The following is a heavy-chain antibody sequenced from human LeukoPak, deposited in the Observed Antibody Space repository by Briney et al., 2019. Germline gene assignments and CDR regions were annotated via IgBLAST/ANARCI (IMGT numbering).Heavy chain of an antibody. Sequence: SETLSLTCTASGGSISSGSSDYYWDWIRQPPGKGLDWIGSISDSGRTYYNPSLKSRVTVSVDTSKNQFSLNLSSVTAADTAVYYCARQFGSGLWYFDLWGRGTLVTVSS. J-gene: IGHJ2*01. CDR2: ISDSGRT. D-gene: IGHD3-10*01. V-gene: IGHV4-39*01. CDR1: GGSISSGSSDYY. CDR3: ARQFGSGLWYFDL.